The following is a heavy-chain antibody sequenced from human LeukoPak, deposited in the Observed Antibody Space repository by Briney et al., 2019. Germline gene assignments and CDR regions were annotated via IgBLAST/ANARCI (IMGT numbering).Heavy chain of an antibody. Sequence: VASVRVSCKASGYTFTSYAMNWVRQAPGQGLEWMGWINTNTGNPTYAQGFTGRFVFSLDTSVSTAYLQISSLKAEDTAVYYCARGPTYYYGSGVRGEDFDYWGQGTLVTVSS. CDR3: ARGPTYYYGSGVRGEDFDY. V-gene: IGHV7-4-1*02. CDR1: GYTFTSYA. D-gene: IGHD3-10*01. J-gene: IGHJ4*02. CDR2: INTNTGNP.